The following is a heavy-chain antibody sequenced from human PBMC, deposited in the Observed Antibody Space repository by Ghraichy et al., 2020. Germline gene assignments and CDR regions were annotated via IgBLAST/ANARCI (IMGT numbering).Heavy chain of an antibody. J-gene: IGHJ4*02. CDR1: GFTFSGFT. D-gene: IGHD4-17*01. CDR3: VRDYGDYRLDN. Sequence: GGSLRLSCVASGFTFSGFTMNWVRQAPGKGPEWISSMNSGCTSFYYADSVKGRFTISRDNARNSLFLQMNSLRAEDTGLYYCVRDYGDYRLDNWGQGALVTVSS. V-gene: IGHV3-21*01. CDR2: MNSGCTSF.